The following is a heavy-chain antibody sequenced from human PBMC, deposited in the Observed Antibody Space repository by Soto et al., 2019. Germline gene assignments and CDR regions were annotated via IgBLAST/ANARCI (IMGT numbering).Heavy chain of an antibody. Sequence: GASVKVSFKASGGTFSSYAISWVRQAPGQGLEWMGGIIPIFGTANYAQKFQGRVTITADESTSTAYMELSSLRSEDTAVYYCARSGSRVLWFGELLSGVNWFDPWGQGTQVTVSS. CDR3: ARSGSRVLWFGELLSGVNWFDP. CDR1: GGTFSSYA. D-gene: IGHD3-10*01. V-gene: IGHV1-69*13. CDR2: IIPIFGTA. J-gene: IGHJ5*02.